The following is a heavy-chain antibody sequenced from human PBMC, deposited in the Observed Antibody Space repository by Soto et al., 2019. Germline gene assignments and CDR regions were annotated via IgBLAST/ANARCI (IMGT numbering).Heavy chain of an antibody. CDR1: GFTVSSIY. Sequence: GGSLRLSCAASGFTVSSIYMSRVRQAPGKGLEWVSVIYSGGSTYYADSVKGRFTISRHNSKNTLYLQMNSLRAEDTAVYYCARDHSGYGVTFDYWGQGTLVTVSS. CDR3: ARDHSGYGVTFDY. J-gene: IGHJ4*02. V-gene: IGHV3-53*04. D-gene: IGHD5-12*01. CDR2: IYSGGST.